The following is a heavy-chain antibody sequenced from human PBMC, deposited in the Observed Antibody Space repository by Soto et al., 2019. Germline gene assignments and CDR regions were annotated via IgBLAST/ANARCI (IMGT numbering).Heavy chain of an antibody. CDR3: ESSQYDFWSGYPSDY. CDR1: GFTFSSYV. Sequence: EVQLLESGGGLVQPGGSLRLSCASSGFTFSSYVMSWVRQAPGRGLEWVSAISGSGGSTYYADSVKGRFAVSRDNSKSTLYLQMNSLSAEDTAVYYCESSQYDFWSGYPSDYWGQGTLVTVSS. D-gene: IGHD3-3*01. V-gene: IGHV3-23*01. CDR2: ISGSGGST. J-gene: IGHJ4*02.